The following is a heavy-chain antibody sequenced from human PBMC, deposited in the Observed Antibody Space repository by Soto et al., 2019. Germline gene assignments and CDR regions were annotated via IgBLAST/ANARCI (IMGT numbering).Heavy chain of an antibody. D-gene: IGHD4-17*01. CDR1: GGSVSNKTYY. V-gene: IGHV4-61*01. CDR3: ARTTAVPNTLRSRYFFDY. J-gene: IGHJ4*02. Sequence: SETLSLTCSVSGGSVSNKTYYWSWIRQPPGKRLEWIGYVYYSGTTNYNPSLQSRVTISVDLSKNQFSLRLSSVTTADTALYYCARTTAVPNTLRSRYFFDYWGQGTLVTVS. CDR2: VYYSGTT.